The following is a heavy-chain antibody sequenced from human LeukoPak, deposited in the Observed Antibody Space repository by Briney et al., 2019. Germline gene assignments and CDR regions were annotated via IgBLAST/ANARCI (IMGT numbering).Heavy chain of an antibody. CDR3: ARELFGSGSCPDG. CDR2: IWSDGSNK. Sequence: GGSLRLSCSASGFTFSYYAIHWVRQAPGKGLEGVALIWSDGSNKYYADSVKGRITIPRDNSKNTVYLQMNSLRAEDTAVYYCARELFGSGSCPDGWGQGTLVTVSS. D-gene: IGHD3-10*01. CDR1: GFTFSYYA. V-gene: IGHV3-33*01. J-gene: IGHJ4*02.